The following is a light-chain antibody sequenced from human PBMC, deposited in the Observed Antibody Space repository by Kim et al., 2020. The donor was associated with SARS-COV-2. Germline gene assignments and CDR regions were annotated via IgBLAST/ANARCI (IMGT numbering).Light chain of an antibody. CDR2: DVS. J-gene: IGLJ2*01. Sequence: QSITISCTGTSSDVGGYNYVSWYQQHPGKAPTLMIYDVSNRPSGVSNRFSGSKSGNTASLTISGLQAEDEADYYCSSYTSSSTDVVFGGGTKLTVL. V-gene: IGLV2-14*03. CDR3: SSYTSSSTDVV. CDR1: SSDVGGYNY.